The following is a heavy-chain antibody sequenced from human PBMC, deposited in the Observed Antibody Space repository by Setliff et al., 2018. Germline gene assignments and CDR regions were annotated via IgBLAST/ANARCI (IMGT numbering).Heavy chain of an antibody. V-gene: IGHV3-30*18. Sequence: PGESLTISCAASGFTFDDYGMNWVRQAPGKGLEWVAVVSYDGSNKWYADSVKGRFTISRDNSKNTLYLQLNSLRPEDTAVYYCVKEGIAATGTAFDIWGQGTMVTVSS. CDR1: GFTFDDYG. CDR3: VKEGIAATGTAFDI. J-gene: IGHJ3*02. D-gene: IGHD6-13*01. CDR2: VSYDGSNK.